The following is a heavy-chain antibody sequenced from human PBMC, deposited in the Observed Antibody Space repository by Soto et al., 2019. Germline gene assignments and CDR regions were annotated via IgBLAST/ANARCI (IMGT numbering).Heavy chain of an antibody. J-gene: IGHJ4*02. CDR1: GGSISSGDYY. D-gene: IGHD5-12*01. V-gene: IGHV4-30-4*01. CDR2: IYYSGST. Sequence: SETLSLTCTVSGGSISSGDYYWSWIRQPPGKGLEWIGYIYYSGSTYYNPSLKSRVTISVDTSKNQFSLKLSSVTAADTAVYYCAREVATTTYFDYWGQGTLVTVSS. CDR3: AREVATTTYFDY.